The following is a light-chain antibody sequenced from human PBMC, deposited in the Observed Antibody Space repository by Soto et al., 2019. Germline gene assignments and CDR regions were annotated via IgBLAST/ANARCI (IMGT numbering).Light chain of an antibody. CDR1: QSISNY. Sequence: DIQMTQSPFSLSAPVGDRVTITCRASQSISNYLNWYQQKQGKAPKLLLYAASTLQSGVPSRFSGSGYGTDFTLTISSLQPEDSATYYCQQSYGTPIIFGQGTRLDIK. V-gene: IGKV1-39*01. CDR3: QQSYGTPII. J-gene: IGKJ5*01. CDR2: AAS.